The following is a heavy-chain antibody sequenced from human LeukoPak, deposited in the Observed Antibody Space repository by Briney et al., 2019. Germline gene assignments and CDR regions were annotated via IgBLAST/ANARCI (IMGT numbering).Heavy chain of an antibody. D-gene: IGHD3-22*01. CDR2: IGIAGDT. Sequence: PGGSLRLSCAASGFTFSSYDMHWVRQATGKGLEWVSAIGIAGDTYYPGSVKGRFTISRENAKNSLYLQMNSLRAGDTAVYYCARDRGSGYYDYWGQGALVTVSS. V-gene: IGHV3-13*01. CDR3: ARDRGSGYYDY. CDR1: GFTFSSYD. J-gene: IGHJ4*02.